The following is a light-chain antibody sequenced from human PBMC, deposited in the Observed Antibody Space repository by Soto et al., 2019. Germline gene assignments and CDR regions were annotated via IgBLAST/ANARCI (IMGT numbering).Light chain of an antibody. J-gene: IGLJ1*01. CDR2: SVS. Sequence: QSALTQPASVSGSAGQSITIPCSGTSSDIGAYDHVAWFQQFPGKTPKLVIYSVSNRPSGVSYRFSGSKSGNTASLTISGLQADDEADYYCISYTVSRSYVFGPGTKVTVL. CDR1: SSDIGAYDH. CDR3: ISYTVSRSYV. V-gene: IGLV2-14*01.